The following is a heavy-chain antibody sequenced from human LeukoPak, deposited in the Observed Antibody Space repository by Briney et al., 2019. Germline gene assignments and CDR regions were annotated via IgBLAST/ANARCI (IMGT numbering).Heavy chain of an antibody. CDR2: IYHSGNT. J-gene: IGHJ4*02. Sequence: SETLSLTCTVSGYSISNGYYWGWLRPPPGKGLEWIGSIYHSGNTFSNPSLKSRVTISVDTSKNQFSLKLSSVTAADTAVYYCARRREYYFDYWGQGTLVTVSS. V-gene: IGHV4-38-2*02. CDR3: ARRREYYFDY. CDR1: GYSISNGYY.